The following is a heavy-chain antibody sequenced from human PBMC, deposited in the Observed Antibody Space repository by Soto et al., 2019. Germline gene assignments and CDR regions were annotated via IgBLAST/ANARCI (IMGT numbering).Heavy chain of an antibody. CDR1: GAYICSGGYY. J-gene: IGHJ3*02. V-gene: IGHV4-31*03. CDR3: ERIDI. Sequence: SETLSLTCTVSGAYICSGGYYWSWIRQHPGKGLEWIGYIYYSGSTYYNPSLKSRVTISVDTSKNQFSLKLSSVTAADTAVYYCERIDIWGQGTMVTVSS. CDR2: IYYSGST.